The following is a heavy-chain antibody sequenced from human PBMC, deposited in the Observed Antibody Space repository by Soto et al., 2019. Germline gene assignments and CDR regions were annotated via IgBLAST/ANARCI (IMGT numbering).Heavy chain of an antibody. CDR2: IYPGDSDT. CDR3: ARTVTTVADY. J-gene: IGHJ4*02. CDR1: GYSFTNYW. D-gene: IGHD4-17*01. V-gene: IGHV5-51*01. Sequence: LGESLKISCKGSGYSFTNYWIGWVRQMPGKGPEWMGIIYPGDSDTRYSPSFQGQVTISADKSISTAYLQWSSLKASDTAMYYCARTVTTVADYWGQGPLVTVSS.